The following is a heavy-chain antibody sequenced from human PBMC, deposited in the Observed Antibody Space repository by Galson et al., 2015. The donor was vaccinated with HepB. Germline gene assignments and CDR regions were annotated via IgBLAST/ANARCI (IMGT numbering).Heavy chain of an antibody. D-gene: IGHD5-12*01. CDR1: GFSLDTAGEG. V-gene: IGHV2-5*02. J-gene: IGHJ4*02. CDR3: AHGYGPLDY. Sequence: PALVKPTQTLTPTCTFSGFSLDTAGEGVGWVRQPPGKALEWLALIYWDDDKRYIPSLMNGLTITKDASKNQVVLTLADMDPIDTGTYYCAHGYGPLDYWGQGILVTVSS. CDR2: IYWDDDK.